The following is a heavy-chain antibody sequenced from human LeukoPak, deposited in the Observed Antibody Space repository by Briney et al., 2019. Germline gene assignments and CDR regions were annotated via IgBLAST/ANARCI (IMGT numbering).Heavy chain of an antibody. J-gene: IGHJ4*02. CDR1: GYTFTSYY. Sequence: ASVKVSCKASGYTFTSYYMHWVRQAPGQGLEWMGIINPSGGSTSYAQKFQGRVTMTRDTSTSTVYMELNSLRAEDTAVYYCARDVERLDYGDYGTFDYWGQGTLVTVSS. CDR2: INPSGGST. D-gene: IGHD4-17*01. CDR3: ARDVERLDYGDYGTFDY. V-gene: IGHV1-46*01.